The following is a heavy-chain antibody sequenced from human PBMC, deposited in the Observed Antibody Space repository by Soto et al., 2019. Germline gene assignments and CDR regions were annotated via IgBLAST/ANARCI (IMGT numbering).Heavy chain of an antibody. CDR1: GFTFSSYG. J-gene: IGHJ6*02. Sequence: PGGSLRLSSAASGFTFSSYGMLWVRQARGKGLEWGAVISYDGSNRYYADSVKGRFTISRGNSKHTLYMQINSLRAEHRAGYYCANPDGMDVWGQGTTVTVCS. CDR2: ISYDGSNR. V-gene: IGHV3-30*18. CDR3: ANPDGMDV.